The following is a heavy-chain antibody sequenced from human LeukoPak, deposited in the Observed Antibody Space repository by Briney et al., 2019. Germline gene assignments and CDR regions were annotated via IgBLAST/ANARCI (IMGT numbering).Heavy chain of an antibody. J-gene: IGHJ3*02. CDR2: THESGST. CDR1: GGSISSFF. Sequence: SETLSLTCTVSGGSISSFFWNWIRQPPGKGLEWIGFTHESGSTNYNPSLKSRVTMSLDSSKNQFSLRLSSVTTADTAFYYCARSDGYGLVGIWGQGTMITVSS. CDR3: ARSDGYGLVGI. D-gene: IGHD3-10*01. V-gene: IGHV4-59*01.